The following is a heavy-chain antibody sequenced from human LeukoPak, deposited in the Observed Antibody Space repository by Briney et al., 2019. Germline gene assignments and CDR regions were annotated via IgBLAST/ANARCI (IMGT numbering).Heavy chain of an antibody. J-gene: IGHJ4*02. D-gene: IGHD6-19*01. Sequence: PGGSLRLSCAASGFTFSSYAMSWVRQAPGKGLEWVSAISGSGGSTYYADSVKGRFTISRDNAKNSLYLQMNSLRAEDTAVYYCAKDTVNSGSSYWGQGTLVTVSS. V-gene: IGHV3-23*01. CDR3: AKDTVNSGSSY. CDR2: ISGSGGST. CDR1: GFTFSSYA.